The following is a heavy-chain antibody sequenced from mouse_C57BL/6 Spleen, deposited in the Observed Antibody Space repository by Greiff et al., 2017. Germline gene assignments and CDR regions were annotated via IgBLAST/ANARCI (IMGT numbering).Heavy chain of an antibody. J-gene: IGHJ4*01. CDR2: IDPNSGGT. CDR3: ATPCAYAMDY. Sequence: QVQLQQSGAELVKPGASVKLSCKASGYTFTSYWMHWVKQRPGRGLEWIGWIDPNSGGTKYNEKFKSKATLTVDKPSSTAYMQLSSLTSEDSAVYYCATPCAYAMDYWGQGTSVTVSS. CDR1: GYTFTSYW. V-gene: IGHV1-72*01.